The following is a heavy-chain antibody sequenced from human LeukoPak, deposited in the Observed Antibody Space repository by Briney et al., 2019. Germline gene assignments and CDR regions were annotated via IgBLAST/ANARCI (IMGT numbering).Heavy chain of an antibody. V-gene: IGHV4-30-4*01. CDR1: GGSISSGDYY. CDR3: ARGRSSSWSSFDY. D-gene: IGHD6-13*01. J-gene: IGHJ4*02. Sequence: SQTLSLTCTFSGGSISSGDYYWRWIRQPPWKGLEWIGYSYNNGRTYYNPSLKSRVTISVDTSKNLFSLKVSSVTAADAAVYYCARGRSSSWSSFDYWGQGTLVTVSS. CDR2: SYNNGRT.